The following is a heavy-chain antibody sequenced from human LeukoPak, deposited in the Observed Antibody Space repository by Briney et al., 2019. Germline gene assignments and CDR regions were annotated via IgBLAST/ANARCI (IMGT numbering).Heavy chain of an antibody. Sequence: GGSLRLSCAASGFTFSSYAMSWVRQAPGKGLEWVSAISGSGGSTYYADSVKGRFTISRDNSKNTLYLQMNSLRAEDTAVYYCAKVGEYSSSWYPYFDYWGQGTLVTVS. J-gene: IGHJ4*02. D-gene: IGHD6-13*01. V-gene: IGHV3-23*01. CDR2: ISGSGGST. CDR3: AKVGEYSSSWYPYFDY. CDR1: GFTFSSYA.